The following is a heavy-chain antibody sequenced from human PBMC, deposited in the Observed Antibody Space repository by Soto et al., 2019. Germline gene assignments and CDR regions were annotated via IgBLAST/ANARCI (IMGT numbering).Heavy chain of an antibody. Sequence: EVQLVESGGGLVQPGRSLRLSCAASGFTFENYAMHWVRLGPGKGLEWVSGISWHSGTIGYADSVRGRFTISRDNAKNSLYLQMNSLIPEDTALYYGAKEKGYSNYQYYFDSWGQGTLVTVSS. CDR2: ISWHSGTI. J-gene: IGHJ4*02. CDR1: GFTFENYA. CDR3: AKEKGYSNYQYYFDS. D-gene: IGHD4-4*01. V-gene: IGHV3-9*01.